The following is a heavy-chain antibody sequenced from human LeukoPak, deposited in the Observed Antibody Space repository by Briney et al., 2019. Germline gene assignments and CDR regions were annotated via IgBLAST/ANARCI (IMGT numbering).Heavy chain of an antibody. D-gene: IGHD5-24*01. CDR1: GGSISSYY. Sequence: SETLSLTCTVSGGSISSYYWSWIRQPPGKGLEWIGYIYYSGSTNYNPSLKSRVTMSVDTSKNQFSLKLSSVTAADTAVYYCAAVEMATIDYWGQGTLVTVSS. J-gene: IGHJ4*02. CDR3: AAVEMATIDY. V-gene: IGHV4-59*01. CDR2: IYYSGST.